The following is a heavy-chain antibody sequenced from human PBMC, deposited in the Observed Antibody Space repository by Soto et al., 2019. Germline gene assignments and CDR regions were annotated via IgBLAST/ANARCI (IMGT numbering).Heavy chain of an antibody. J-gene: IGHJ4*02. CDR3: ARVTGLGSSGPYFDY. D-gene: IGHD3-22*01. Sequence: SETLSLTCTVSGSSISSGDYYWSWIRQPPGKSLEWIGYIYYSGSTYYNPSLKSRVTISVDTSKNQFSLKLSSVTAADTAVYYCARVTGLGSSGPYFDYWGQGTLVTISS. CDR2: IYYSGST. CDR1: GSSISSGDYY. V-gene: IGHV4-30-4*01.